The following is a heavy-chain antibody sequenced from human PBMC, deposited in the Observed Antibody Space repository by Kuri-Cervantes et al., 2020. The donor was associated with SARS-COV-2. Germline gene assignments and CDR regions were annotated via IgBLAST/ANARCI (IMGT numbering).Heavy chain of an antibody. Sequence: GGSLRLSCAASGFTFSSYSMNWVRQAPGKGLEWVSSTSSSSSYIYYADSVKGRFTISRDNAKNSLYLQMNSLRAEDTAVYYCARGGCSSTSCLPFDYWGQGTLVTVSS. V-gene: IGHV3-21*01. CDR1: GFTFSSYS. D-gene: IGHD2-2*01. CDR2: TSSSSSYI. CDR3: ARGGCSSTSCLPFDY. J-gene: IGHJ4*02.